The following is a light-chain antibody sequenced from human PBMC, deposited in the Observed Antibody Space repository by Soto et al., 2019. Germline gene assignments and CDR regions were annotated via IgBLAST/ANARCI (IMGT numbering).Light chain of an antibody. CDR2: EVS. V-gene: IGLV2-14*01. Sequence: QSVLTQPASVSGSPGQSITISCTGTSSDVGGYNYLSWYQQHPGKAPKVMIYEVSNRHSGVSNRFSGSKSGNTASLTISGLQAEDEAEYFCSSYTASGTPVFGGGTQLTVL. CDR3: SSYTASGTPV. J-gene: IGLJ3*02. CDR1: SSDVGGYNY.